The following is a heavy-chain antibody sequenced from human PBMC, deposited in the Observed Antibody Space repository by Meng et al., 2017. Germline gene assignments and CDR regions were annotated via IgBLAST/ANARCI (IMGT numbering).Heavy chain of an antibody. D-gene: IGHD6-13*01. Sequence: ASVKVSCKASGYTFTGYYMHCVRQDPGQGLEWMGRINPNSGGTNYAQKFQGRVTMTRDTSISTAYMELSRLRSDDTAVYYCARASRHSSSWYGYDYWGQGTLVTVSS. CDR3: ARASRHSSSWYGYDY. J-gene: IGHJ4*02. V-gene: IGHV1-2*06. CDR2: INPNSGGT. CDR1: GYTFTGYY.